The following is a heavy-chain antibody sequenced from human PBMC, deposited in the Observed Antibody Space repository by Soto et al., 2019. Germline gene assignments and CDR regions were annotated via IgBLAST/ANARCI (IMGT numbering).Heavy chain of an antibody. J-gene: IGHJ5*02. Sequence: GASVKVSCKASGYTFSRYGIMWVRQAPGQGLEWMGWISAYNGNTNSAEKLRGRLTMTTDASTTTAYMELRSLRSDDTAIYYCARDQGFRLVINSNWFDTWGQGTLVTVSS. V-gene: IGHV1-18*01. CDR1: GYTFSRYG. CDR2: ISAYNGNT. D-gene: IGHD2-21*01. CDR3: ARDQGFRLVINSNWFDT.